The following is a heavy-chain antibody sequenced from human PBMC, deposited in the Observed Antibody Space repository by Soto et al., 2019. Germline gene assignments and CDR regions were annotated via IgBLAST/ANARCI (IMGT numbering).Heavy chain of an antibody. J-gene: IGHJ6*02. Sequence: SVKVSCKASGGTFSRYSISWVRQAPGQGLEWMGGIIPIFGTANYAQKFQGRVTITADESTSTAYMELSSLRSEDTAVYYCARGCSSTSCYHYYYGMDVWGQGTTVTVSS. V-gene: IGHV1-69*13. CDR3: ARGCSSTSCYHYYYGMDV. D-gene: IGHD2-2*01. CDR1: GGTFSRYS. CDR2: IIPIFGTA.